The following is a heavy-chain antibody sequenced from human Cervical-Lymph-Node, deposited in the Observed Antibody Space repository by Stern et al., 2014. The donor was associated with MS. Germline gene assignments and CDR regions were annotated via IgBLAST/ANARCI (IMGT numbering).Heavy chain of an antibody. CDR1: EFTFRNYW. CDR2: ISSDGSNT. Sequence: EVQLVESGGGLVQPGGSLRLSCAATEFTFRNYWMHWVRQVPGRGLVWVSRISSDGSNTMYVDSVRGRFTISRDNAKNTLYLQMNTLRAEDTAVYYCASGDNYDALHIWGQGTMVTVSS. V-gene: IGHV3-74*02. CDR3: ASGDNYDALHI. J-gene: IGHJ3*02. D-gene: IGHD5-24*01.